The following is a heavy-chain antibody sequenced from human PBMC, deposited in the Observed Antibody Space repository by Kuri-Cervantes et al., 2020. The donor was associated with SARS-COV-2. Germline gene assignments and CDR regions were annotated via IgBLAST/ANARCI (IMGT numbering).Heavy chain of an antibody. CDR1: GFTFSSYG. D-gene: IGHD3-10*01. CDR3: AKFSGPMVRGVTFLGQFYYYYMDV. CDR2: ISYDGSNK. Sequence: GGSLRLSCAASGFTFSSYGMHWVRQAPGKGLEWVAVISYDGSNKYYADSVKGRFTISRDNSKNTLYLQINSLRAEDTAVYYCAKFSGPMVRGVTFLGQFYYYYMDVWGKGTTVTVSS. V-gene: IGHV3-30*18. J-gene: IGHJ6*03.